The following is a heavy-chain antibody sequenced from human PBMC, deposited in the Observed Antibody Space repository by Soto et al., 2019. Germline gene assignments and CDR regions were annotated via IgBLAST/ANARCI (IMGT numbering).Heavy chain of an antibody. J-gene: IGHJ4*02. CDR1: GFTLSSYA. Sequence: GGSLRLSCAASGFTLSSYAMSWVRQAPGKGLEWVSAISGSGGSTYYADSVKGRFTISRDNSKNTLYLQMSSLRAEDTAIYYCASRYYDFWSGYFGWGQGTLVTVSS. CDR3: ASRYYDFWSGYFG. CDR2: ISGSGGST. D-gene: IGHD3-3*01. V-gene: IGHV3-23*01.